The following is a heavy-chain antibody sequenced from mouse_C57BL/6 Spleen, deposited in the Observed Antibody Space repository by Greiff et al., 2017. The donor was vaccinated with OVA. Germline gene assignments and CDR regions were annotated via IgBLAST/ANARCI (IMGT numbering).Heavy chain of an antibody. CDR2: IYPRSGNT. Sequence: QVQLKESGAELARPGASVKLSCKASGYTFTSYGISWVKQRTGQGLEWIGEIYPRSGNTYYNEKFKGKATLTADKSSSTAYMELRSLTSEDSAVYFCARSDYDYDGAHWYFDVWGTGTTVTVSS. CDR3: ARSDYDYDGAHWYFDV. V-gene: IGHV1-81*01. D-gene: IGHD2-4*01. J-gene: IGHJ1*03. CDR1: GYTFTSYG.